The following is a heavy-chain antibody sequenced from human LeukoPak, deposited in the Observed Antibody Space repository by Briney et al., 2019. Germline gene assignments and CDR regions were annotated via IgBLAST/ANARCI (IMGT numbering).Heavy chain of an antibody. Sequence: PGGSLRLSCEASGFTFSLYWMSWVRQAPGKGLEWVANIKQDGSEKYYVDSVKGRFTISRGNAKNSLYLQMNSLRADDTAVYYCARDGDTSGYTDWGQGTLVTVSS. D-gene: IGHD3-22*01. CDR1: GFTFSLYW. J-gene: IGHJ4*02. CDR3: ARDGDTSGYTD. V-gene: IGHV3-7*01. CDR2: IKQDGSEK.